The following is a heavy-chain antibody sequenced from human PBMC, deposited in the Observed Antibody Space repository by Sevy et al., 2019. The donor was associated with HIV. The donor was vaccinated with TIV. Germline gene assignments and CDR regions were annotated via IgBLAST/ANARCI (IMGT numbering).Heavy chain of an antibody. D-gene: IGHD5-12*01. CDR1: GFTFSSYA. Sequence: GGSLRLSCAASGFTFSSYAMSWVRQAPGKGLEWVSAISGSGGSTYYAYSVKGRFTISRDNSKNTLYLQMNSLRAEDTAVYYCAKDLVPNIVATMMCDAFDIWGQGTMVTVSS. J-gene: IGHJ3*02. CDR2: ISGSGGST. CDR3: AKDLVPNIVATMMCDAFDI. V-gene: IGHV3-23*01.